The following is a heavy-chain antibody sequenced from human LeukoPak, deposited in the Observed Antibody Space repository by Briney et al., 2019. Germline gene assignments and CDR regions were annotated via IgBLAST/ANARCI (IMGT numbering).Heavy chain of an antibody. Sequence: GGSLRLSCAASGFTFSSYCMHWVRQAPGKGLVWVSRINSDGSSTSYADSVKGRFTISRDNAKNTLYLQMNSLRAEDTAVYYCARDKGRDMLTGYYFYYYYGMYVWGQGTTVTVSS. CDR3: ARDKGRDMLTGYYFYYYYGMYV. J-gene: IGHJ6*02. V-gene: IGHV3-74*01. CDR1: GFTFSSYC. D-gene: IGHD3-9*01. CDR2: INSDGSST.